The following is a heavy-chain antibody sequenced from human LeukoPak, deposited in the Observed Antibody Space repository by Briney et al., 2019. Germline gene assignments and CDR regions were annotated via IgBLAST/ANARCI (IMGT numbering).Heavy chain of an antibody. J-gene: IGHJ5*02. V-gene: IGHV4-34*01. D-gene: IGHD6-13*01. CDR1: GGSFSGYY. Sequence: SETLSLTCAVYGGSFSGYYWSWIRQPPGKGLEWIGEINHSGSTNYNSSLKSRVTISVDMSKNQFSLKLSSVTAADTAVYYCATRPDIAATGPGWFDPWGQGTLVTVSS. CDR2: INHSGST. CDR3: ATRPDIAATGPGWFDP.